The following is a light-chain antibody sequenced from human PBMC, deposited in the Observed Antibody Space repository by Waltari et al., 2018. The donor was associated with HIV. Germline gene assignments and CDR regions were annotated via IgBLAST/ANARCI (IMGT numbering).Light chain of an antibody. CDR1: NIGSKS. V-gene: IGLV3-21*02. J-gene: IGLJ1*01. Sequence: SYVLTQPPSVSVAPGQTARITCGGNNIGSKSVHWYQQKPDQAPVLVVYDDSDRPAGIPGRFSGANSGNTATLTISRVEAGDESDYYCQGWDSSSDHYVFGTGTKVTVL. CDR2: DDS. CDR3: QGWDSSSDHYV.